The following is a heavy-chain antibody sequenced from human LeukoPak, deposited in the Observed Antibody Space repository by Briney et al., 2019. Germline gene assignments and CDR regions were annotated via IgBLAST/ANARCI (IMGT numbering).Heavy chain of an antibody. Sequence: PGGSLRLSCTPSGFIFDTYAMHWVRQAPGKGLEWVALISYDGGNENYAGSVKGRFTISRDNSKNTLFLQMDSLRADDTAVYYCAKDAQRGFDYSNSLQNWGQGILVIVSS. D-gene: IGHD4-11*01. J-gene: IGHJ1*01. CDR2: ISYDGGNE. CDR3: AKDAQRGFDYSNSLQN. V-gene: IGHV3-30*14. CDR1: GFIFDTYA.